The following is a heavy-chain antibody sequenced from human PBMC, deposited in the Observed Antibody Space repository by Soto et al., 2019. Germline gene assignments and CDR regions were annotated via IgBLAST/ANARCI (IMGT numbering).Heavy chain of an antibody. CDR3: AQGTTMVRGLAFDI. D-gene: IGHD3-10*01. CDR2: IYSGGST. V-gene: IGHV3-53*01. CDR1: GFTVSSNY. Sequence: GSLRLSCSASGFTVSSNYMSWVRQAPGKGLEWVSVIYSGGSTYYADSVKGRFTISRDNSKNTLYLQMNSLRAEDTAVYYCAQGTTMVRGLAFDIWGQGTMVTVSS. J-gene: IGHJ3*02.